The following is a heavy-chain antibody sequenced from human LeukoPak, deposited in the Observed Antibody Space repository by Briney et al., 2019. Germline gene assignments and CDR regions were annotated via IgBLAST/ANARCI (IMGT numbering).Heavy chain of an antibody. CDR2: ISGTGGSI. CDR1: GFTFSSYA. J-gene: IGHJ4*02. V-gene: IGHV3-23*01. CDR3: AKDYSNYDRFEY. D-gene: IGHD4-11*01. Sequence: PGGSLRLSCAASGFTFSSYAMSWVRQAAGKGLEWVSAISGTGGSIDYADSVKGRFTSSRDNSKNTLYLQMNSLRAEDTAVYYCAKDYSNYDRFEYWGQGTQVTVSS.